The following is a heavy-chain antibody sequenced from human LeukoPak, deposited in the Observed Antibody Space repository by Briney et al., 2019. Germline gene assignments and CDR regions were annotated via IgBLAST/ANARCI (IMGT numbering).Heavy chain of an antibody. CDR1: GFTFSSYA. CDR2: ISGSGGST. V-gene: IGHV3-23*01. Sequence: GGSLRLSCAASGFTFSSYAMSWVRQSPGKGLEWVSAISGSGGSTYYADSVKGRFTISRDNSKNTLYLQMNSLRAEDTAVYYCAKDGAGYYYDSSGYYFDYWGQGTLVTVSS. CDR3: AKDGAGYYYDSSGYYFDY. D-gene: IGHD3-22*01. J-gene: IGHJ4*02.